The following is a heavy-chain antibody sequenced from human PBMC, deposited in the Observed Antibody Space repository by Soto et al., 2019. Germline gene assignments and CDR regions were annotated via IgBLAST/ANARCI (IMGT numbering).Heavy chain of an antibody. D-gene: IGHD5-12*01. V-gene: IGHV3-30*18. CDR1: GFTFSTYG. J-gene: IGHJ4*02. Sequence: PGGSLRVSCAASGFTFSTYGMHWVRQAPGKGLEWVAVISHDGSNEYYADSVKGRFTISRDNFKNMVYLQMNSLRPEDTAVYYCAKDRDLVALGYHSDHWGQGTKVTV. CDR3: AKDRDLVALGYHSDH. CDR2: ISHDGSNE.